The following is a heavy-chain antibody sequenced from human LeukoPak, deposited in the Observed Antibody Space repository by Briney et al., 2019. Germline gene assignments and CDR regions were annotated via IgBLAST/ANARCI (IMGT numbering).Heavy chain of an antibody. CDR2: IYYSGST. V-gene: IGHV4-39*01. CDR1: GGSISSSRHY. D-gene: IGHD3-10*01. Sequence: SETLSLTCTVSGGSISSSRHYWGWIHQPPGKGLEWIGSIYYSGSTHYNPSLKSRVTISVDTSKNQFSLKLSSVTAADTAVYYCARLGWLGELSFHGTGQIDYWGQGTLVTVSS. J-gene: IGHJ4*02. CDR3: ARLGWLGELSFHGTGQIDY.